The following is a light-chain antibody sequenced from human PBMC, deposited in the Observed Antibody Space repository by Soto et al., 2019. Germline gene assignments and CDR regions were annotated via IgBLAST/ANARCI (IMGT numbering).Light chain of an antibody. Sequence: QSALTQPASVSGSPGQSITISCTGTSSDVGNYIFVSWYRQHPGKAPKLMIYDINNRPSGVSNRFSGSKSGNTASLTISGLQAEDEADYYCVSYTTSASYVFGTGTQVTVI. CDR3: VSYTTSASYV. CDR1: SSDVGNYIF. V-gene: IGLV2-14*01. J-gene: IGLJ1*01. CDR2: DIN.